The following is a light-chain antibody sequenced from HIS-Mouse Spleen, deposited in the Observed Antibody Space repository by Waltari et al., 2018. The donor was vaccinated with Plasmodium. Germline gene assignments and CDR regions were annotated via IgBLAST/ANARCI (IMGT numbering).Light chain of an antibody. Sequence: MTQSPATLSVSPGERATLPCRASQGISNYLAWFQQKPGKAPKSLIYAAYSLQSWVPSKFSGGGSGTDFTLTISSLQPEEFATYYCQRYNSYPLTFGGGTKVESK. CDR1: QGISNY. CDR3: QRYNSYPLT. J-gene: IGKJ4*01. V-gene: IGKV1-16*02. CDR2: AAY.